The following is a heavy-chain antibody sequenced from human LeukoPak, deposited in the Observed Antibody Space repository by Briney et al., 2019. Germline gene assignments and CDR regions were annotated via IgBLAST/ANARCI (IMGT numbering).Heavy chain of an antibody. V-gene: IGHV5-51*01. D-gene: IGHD1-14*01. CDR3: ARHGKRNRDAFGI. J-gene: IGHJ3*02. CDR2: IYPGDYDT. CDR1: GSSFTSYW. Sequence: GASLKISCKGSGSSFTSYWIGWVRPMPGKGLEWMGIIYPGDYDTRYSPSFQGQVTISADKSISTAYLQWSSLKASDTAMYYCARHGKRNRDAFGIWGQGTMVTVSS.